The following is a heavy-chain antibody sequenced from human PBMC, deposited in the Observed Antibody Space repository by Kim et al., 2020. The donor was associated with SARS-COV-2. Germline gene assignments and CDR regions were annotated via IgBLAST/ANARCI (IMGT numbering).Heavy chain of an antibody. CDR1: GYTFTSYY. CDR3: ASQPKVVPAAMLSGAHWNWFDP. Sequence: ASVKVSCKASGYTFTSYYMHWVRQAPGQGLEWMGIINPSGGSTSYAQKFQGRVTMTRDTSTSTVYMELSSLRSEDTAVYYCASQPKVVPAAMLSGAHWNWFDPCGQGTLVTVSS. V-gene: IGHV1-46*01. CDR2: INPSGGST. D-gene: IGHD2-2*01. J-gene: IGHJ5*02.